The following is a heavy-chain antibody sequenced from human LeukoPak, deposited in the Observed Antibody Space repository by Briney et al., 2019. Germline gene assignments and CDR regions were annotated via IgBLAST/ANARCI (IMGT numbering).Heavy chain of an antibody. Sequence: ASVKVSCKASGGTFSSYAISWVRQAPGQGLEWMGGIIPIFGTANYAQKFQGRVTITADESTSTAYMELSSLRSEDTAVYYCARKICRRGSSCPFDYWGQGTPVTVSS. CDR3: ARKICRRGSSCPFDY. CDR1: GGTFSSYA. V-gene: IGHV1-69*01. CDR2: IIPIFGTA. D-gene: IGHD1-26*01. J-gene: IGHJ4*02.